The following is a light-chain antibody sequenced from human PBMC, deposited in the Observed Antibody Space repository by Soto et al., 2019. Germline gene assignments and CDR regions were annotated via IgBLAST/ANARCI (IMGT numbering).Light chain of an antibody. J-gene: IGKJ5*01. V-gene: IGKV3-11*01. Sequence: DIVLTQSPDTLSLSPGESATLSCRASQSLGRYXACYXQKXGQAPRLLIYDASHRATGIPVRFSGSGSESDFTLTISSLEPEDFAVYYCQQRSYPITFCQGTRLEIK. CDR3: QQRSYPIT. CDR2: DAS. CDR1: QSLGRY.